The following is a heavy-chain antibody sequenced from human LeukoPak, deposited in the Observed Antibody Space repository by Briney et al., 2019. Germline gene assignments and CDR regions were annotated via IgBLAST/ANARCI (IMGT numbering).Heavy chain of an antibody. Sequence: SETLSLTCTVSGGSLTSYYWSWIRQPPGKGLQWIGYIYYSGSVNYNPSLKSRVTISVDTSKNQFSLNLSSVTAADTAVYYCARLGSYFDYWGQGAQVTVSS. CDR1: GGSLTSYY. CDR2: IYYSGSV. V-gene: IGHV4-59*08. CDR3: ARLGSYFDY. J-gene: IGHJ4*02.